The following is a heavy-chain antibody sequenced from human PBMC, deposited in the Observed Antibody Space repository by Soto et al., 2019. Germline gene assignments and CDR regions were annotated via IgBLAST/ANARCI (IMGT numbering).Heavy chain of an antibody. CDR1: SSYY. D-gene: IGHD4-17*01. CDR2: IYYSGST. CDR3: ARLRYGDYLDY. J-gene: IGHJ4*02. V-gene: IGHV4-39*01. Sequence: SSYYWGWIRQPPGKGLEWIGSIYYSGSTYYNPSLKSRVTISVDTSKNQFSLKLSSVTAADTAVYYCARLRYGDYLDYWGQGTLVTVSS.